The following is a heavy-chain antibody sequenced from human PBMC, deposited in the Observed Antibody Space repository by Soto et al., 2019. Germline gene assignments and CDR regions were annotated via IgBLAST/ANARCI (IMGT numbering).Heavy chain of an antibody. J-gene: IGHJ3*02. CDR3: AKDSVSYNRIYGAFDI. CDR2: IGGGDDI. Sequence: VQLLESGGGLVQPGGSLRLSCEASGFTFSNYAMSWVRQAPGEGPEWVSTIGGGDDIFYADSVKGRFTISRDDSRDTMYLQMDNLRVEDTAIYFCAKDSVSYNRIYGAFDIWGQGTVVTVSS. V-gene: IGHV3-23*01. CDR1: GFTFSNYA. D-gene: IGHD1-26*01.